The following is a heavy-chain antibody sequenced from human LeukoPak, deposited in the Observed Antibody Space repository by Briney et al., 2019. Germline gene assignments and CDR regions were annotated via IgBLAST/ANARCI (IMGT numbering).Heavy chain of an antibody. V-gene: IGHV3-23*01. J-gene: IGHJ4*02. CDR1: GFTFSNYA. CDR2: ISNSGDTT. Sequence: PGGSLRLSCAASGFTFSNYAMSWVRQAPGKGLEWVSGISNSGDTTYYADSVKGRFTLSRDNSKNTLHLQMNSLRAEDTAIYYCARESAGGPDYWGQGTLVTVSS. D-gene: IGHD6-19*01. CDR3: ARESAGGPDY.